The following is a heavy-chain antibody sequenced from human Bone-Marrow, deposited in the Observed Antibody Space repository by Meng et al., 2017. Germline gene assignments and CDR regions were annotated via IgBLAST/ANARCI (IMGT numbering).Heavy chain of an antibody. Sequence: QVKWVKSGAEVKKPGSSVKVSCKASGGTFSSYAISWVRQAPGQGLEWMGGIIPIFGTANYAQKFQGRVTITADESTSTAYMELSSLRSEDTAVYYCARNNWNDVVTPFDYWGQGTLVTVSS. CDR2: IIPIFGTA. D-gene: IGHD1-1*01. J-gene: IGHJ4*02. V-gene: IGHV1-69*01. CDR1: GGTFSSYA. CDR3: ARNNWNDVVTPFDY.